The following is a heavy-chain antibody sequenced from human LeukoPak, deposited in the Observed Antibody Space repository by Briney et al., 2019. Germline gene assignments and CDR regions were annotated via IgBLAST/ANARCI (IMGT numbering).Heavy chain of an antibody. CDR2: VHYSGTT. CDR1: SASISSYY. J-gene: IGHJ4*02. Sequence: SETLSVTCTVSSASISSYYWSWIRQPPGQGLEWIGYVHYSGTTDYNPSLQSRVTISVDTSKSQFSLKLSSVTAADTAVYYCASQLGGTTFHWGQGTLVTVSS. CDR3: ASQLGGTTFH. V-gene: IGHV4-59*01. D-gene: IGHD1-1*01.